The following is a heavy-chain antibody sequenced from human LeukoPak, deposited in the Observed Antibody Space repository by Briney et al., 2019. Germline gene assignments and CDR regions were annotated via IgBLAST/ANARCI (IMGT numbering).Heavy chain of an antibody. CDR1: GYTVTNYA. Sequence: GASVKVSCKASGYTVTNYAIHWERQAPGQSLEWMGWINAGNGNTKYSQKFQGRVTITRDTSASTVYMEVSSLRSEDTAVYYCARAPGGDYWGQGTLVTVSS. CDR3: ARAPGGDY. CDR2: INAGNGNT. J-gene: IGHJ4*02. D-gene: IGHD3-16*01. V-gene: IGHV1-3*01.